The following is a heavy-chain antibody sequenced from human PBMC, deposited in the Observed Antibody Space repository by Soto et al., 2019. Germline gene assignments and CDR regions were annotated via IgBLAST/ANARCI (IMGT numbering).Heavy chain of an antibody. D-gene: IGHD6-13*01. CDR1: GYSFTSYW. Sequence: PGEALKISCKGSGYSFTSYWIGWVRQMPGKGLEWMGIIYPGDSDTRYSPSFQGQVTISADKSISTAYLQWSSLKASDTAMYYCARTEAAAYGWFDPWGQGTLVTVSS. CDR3: ARTEAAAYGWFDP. CDR2: IYPGDSDT. V-gene: IGHV5-51*01. J-gene: IGHJ5*02.